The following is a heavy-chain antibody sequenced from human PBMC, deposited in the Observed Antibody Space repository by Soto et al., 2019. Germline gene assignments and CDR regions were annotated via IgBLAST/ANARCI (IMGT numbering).Heavy chain of an antibody. CDR3: ARGSGGYCSGGSCYRGDY. V-gene: IGHV1-69*01. J-gene: IGHJ4*02. CDR2: IIPIFGTA. D-gene: IGHD2-15*01. Sequence: QVQLVQSGAEVKKPGSSVKVSCKASGGTFSSYAISWVRQAPGQGLEWMGGIIPIFGTANYAQKFQGRVTLTADASTSTAYMELSSLRSEDTAVYYCARGSGGYCSGGSCYRGDYWGQGTLVTVSS. CDR1: GGTFSSYA.